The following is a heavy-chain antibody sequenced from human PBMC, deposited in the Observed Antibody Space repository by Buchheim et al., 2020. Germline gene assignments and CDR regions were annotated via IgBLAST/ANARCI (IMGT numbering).Heavy chain of an antibody. CDR1: GFTFSSYA. J-gene: IGHJ4*02. CDR3: AREEALTGGFDY. Sequence: QVQLVESGGGVVQPGRSLRLSCAASGFTFSSYAMHWVRQAPGKGLEWVAVISYDGSNKYYADSVKGRFTISRDNSKNTLYLQMNSLRAEDTAVYYCAREEALTGGFDYWGQGTL. CDR2: ISYDGSNK. D-gene: IGHD7-27*01. V-gene: IGHV3-30-3*01.